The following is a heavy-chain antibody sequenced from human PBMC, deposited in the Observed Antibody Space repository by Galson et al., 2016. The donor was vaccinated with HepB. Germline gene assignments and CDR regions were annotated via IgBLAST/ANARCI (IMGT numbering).Heavy chain of an antibody. CDR2: ISGSGATT. J-gene: IGHJ4*02. Sequence: SLRLSCAASGFSFTNYAMNWVRQAPGKGLEWVSSISGSGATTYYAGSVKGRFTISRDNSKNTLFLQINGLRADDTAVYFCAKGSDYYDSRSLNYWGQGTPVTVSS. D-gene: IGHD3-22*01. CDR3: AKGSDYYDSRSLNY. V-gene: IGHV3-23*01. CDR1: GFSFTNYA.